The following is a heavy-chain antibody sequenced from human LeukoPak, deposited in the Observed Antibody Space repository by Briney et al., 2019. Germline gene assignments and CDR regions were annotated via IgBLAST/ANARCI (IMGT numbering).Heavy chain of an antibody. V-gene: IGHV4-59*01. J-gene: IGHJ4*02. D-gene: IGHD6-13*01. Sequence: SETLSLTCTVSSGSIIGYYWAWLRQPPGKGLEWIGYIQYSGTTEYNPSLASRATISVDTAKDQFSLNLRSVTAADTAVYYCARDRAAGNLDFWGQGTLVTVSS. CDR2: IQYSGTT. CDR3: ARDRAAGNLDF. CDR1: SGSIIGYY.